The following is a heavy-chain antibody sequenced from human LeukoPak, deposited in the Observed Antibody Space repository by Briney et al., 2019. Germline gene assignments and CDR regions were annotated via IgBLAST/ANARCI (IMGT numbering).Heavy chain of an antibody. CDR1: GFTFRNYA. J-gene: IGHJ6*02. V-gene: IGHV3-30-3*01. CDR3: ARGDEEWELLNYYYAMDV. CDR2: IAYDGIAK. Sequence: PGGSLRLSCAASGFTFRNYALHWVRQTPGKGLEWVAVIAYDGIAKYYADSVKGRFTISRDNSKNTLYLQMNSLRAEDTAVYYCARGDEEWELLNYYYAMDVWGQGTTVTVSS. D-gene: IGHD1-26*01.